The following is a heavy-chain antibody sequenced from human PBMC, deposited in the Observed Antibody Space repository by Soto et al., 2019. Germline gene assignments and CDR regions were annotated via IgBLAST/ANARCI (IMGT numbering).Heavy chain of an antibody. CDR3: ARGAAAAGTDWFDA. CDR1: GFTFISYG. V-gene: IGHV3-23*01. CDR2: ITTTGRNT. Sequence: EMQLLESGGGLVQPGGSLRLSCAASGFTFISYGMTWVRQAPGKGLEWVSGITTTGRNTYYAESVKGRVTISRDNSKNVVYLQMNSLRAEDTAVYYCARGAAAAGTDWFDAWCQGALVIVSS. J-gene: IGHJ5*02. D-gene: IGHD6-13*01.